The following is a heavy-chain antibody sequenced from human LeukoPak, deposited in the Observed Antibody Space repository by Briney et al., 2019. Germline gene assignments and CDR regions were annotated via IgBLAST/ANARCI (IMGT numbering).Heavy chain of an antibody. CDR2: ISAYNGNT. Sequence: ASVKVSCKASGYTFTSYGISWVRQAPGQGLEWMGWISAYNGNTNYAQKLQGRVTMTTDTSTSTAYMELRSLRSDDTAVYYCARARRYYDILTGYRHYYFDYWGQGTLVTVSS. J-gene: IGHJ4*02. D-gene: IGHD3-9*01. V-gene: IGHV1-18*01. CDR3: ARARRYYDILTGYRHYYFDY. CDR1: GYTFTSYG.